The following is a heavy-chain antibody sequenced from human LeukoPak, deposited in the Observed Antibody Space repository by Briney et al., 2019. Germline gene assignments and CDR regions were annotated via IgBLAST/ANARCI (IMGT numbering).Heavy chain of an antibody. D-gene: IGHD1/OR15-1a*01. CDR2: ISSSSSYI. CDR3: ASNKPFDY. Sequence: PGGSLRLSCAASGFTFSSYTMNWVRQAPGKGLEWVSSISSSSSYIYYADSVKGRFTISRGNAKNSLYLQMNSLRAEDTAVYYCASNKPFDYWGQGTLVTVSS. J-gene: IGHJ4*02. V-gene: IGHV3-21*01. CDR1: GFTFSSYT.